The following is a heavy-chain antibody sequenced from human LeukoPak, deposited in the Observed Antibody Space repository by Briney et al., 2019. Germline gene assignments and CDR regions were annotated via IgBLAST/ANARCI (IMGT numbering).Heavy chain of an antibody. CDR2: ISGSGGST. V-gene: IGHV3-23*01. D-gene: IGHD1-14*01. Sequence: GGSLRLSCAASKFTFSSYWMHWVRQAPGKGLEWVSAISGSGGSTYYADSVKGRFTISRDNSKNTLYLQMNSLRAEDTAVYYCAKLAPEPPDYYYYYMDVWGKGTTVTVSS. CDR1: KFTFSSYW. J-gene: IGHJ6*03. CDR3: AKLAPEPPDYYYYYMDV.